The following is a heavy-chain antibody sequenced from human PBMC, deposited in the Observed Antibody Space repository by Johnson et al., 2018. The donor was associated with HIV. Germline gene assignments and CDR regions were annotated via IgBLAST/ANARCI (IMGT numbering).Heavy chain of an antibody. CDR2: INWNGGST. CDR3: AKDLTIYSSSSAAFDI. D-gene: IGHD6-6*01. V-gene: IGHV3-20*04. Sequence: VQLVESGGVVVQPGGSLRLSCAASGFTFDDYTMHWVRQAPGKGLEWVSGINWNGGSTGYADSVKGRFTISRDNAKNSLYLQMNSLRAEDTALYYCAKDLTIYSSSSAAFDIWGQGTMVTVSS. J-gene: IGHJ3*02. CDR1: GFTFDDYT.